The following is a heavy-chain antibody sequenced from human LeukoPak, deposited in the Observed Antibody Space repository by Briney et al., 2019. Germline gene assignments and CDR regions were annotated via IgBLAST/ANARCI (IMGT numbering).Heavy chain of an antibody. V-gene: IGHV3-23*01. CDR3: ARGYCTGGSCYLGDF. CDR1: GFTFSSYA. D-gene: IGHD2-15*01. Sequence: AGVSLRLSCAASGFTFSSYAMSWVRQAPGKGLEWVSAISGSGGSTYYADSVKGRFTISRDNSKNTLYLQMNSLRAEDTAVYYCARGYCTGGSCYLGDFWGQGTLVTVSS. J-gene: IGHJ4*02. CDR2: ISGSGGST.